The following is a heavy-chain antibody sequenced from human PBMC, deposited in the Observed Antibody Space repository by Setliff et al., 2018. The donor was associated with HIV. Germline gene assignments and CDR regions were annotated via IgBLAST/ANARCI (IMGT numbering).Heavy chain of an antibody. D-gene: IGHD6-13*01. CDR2: INHSGST. Sequence: PSETLSLTCSVSGGSISGYYWNWIRQAPGKGLEWIGEINHSGSTNYNPSLKSRVTISVDTSENQFSLKLSSVTAADTAVYYCARDGYSSSWYVISGSFDYWGQGILVTVSS. V-gene: IGHV4-34*01. CDR3: ARDGYSSSWYVISGSFDY. CDR1: GGSISGYY. J-gene: IGHJ4*02.